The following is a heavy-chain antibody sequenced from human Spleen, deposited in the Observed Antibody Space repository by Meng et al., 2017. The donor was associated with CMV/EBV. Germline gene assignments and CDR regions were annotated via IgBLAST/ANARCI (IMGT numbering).Heavy chain of an antibody. J-gene: IGHJ4*02. Sequence: SETLSLTCTVSGGSISSSSYYWGWIRQPPGKGRKWIGSTYYSGSTYYNPSPKSRVTISVDTSKNQFSLKLSSVTAADTAVYYCARGLLGSYDEDYFDYWGQGTLVTVSS. CDR1: GGSISSSSYY. D-gene: IGHD1-26*01. CDR2: TYYSGST. V-gene: IGHV4-39*07. CDR3: ARGLLGSYDEDYFDY.